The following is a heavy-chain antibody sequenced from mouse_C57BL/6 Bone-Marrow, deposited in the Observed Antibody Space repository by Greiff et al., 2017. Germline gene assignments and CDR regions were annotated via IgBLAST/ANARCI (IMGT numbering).Heavy chain of an antibody. J-gene: IGHJ4*01. CDR3: ARDGNYGMDY. V-gene: IGHV3-6*01. D-gene: IGHD2-1*01. Sequence: EVQLQESGPGLVKPSQSLSLTCSVTGYSITSGYYWNWIRQFPGNKLEWMGYISYDGSNNYNPSLKNRISITRDTSKNQFFLKLNSVTTEDTATYYCARDGNYGMDYWGQGTSVTVSS. CDR1: GYSITSGYY. CDR2: ISYDGSN.